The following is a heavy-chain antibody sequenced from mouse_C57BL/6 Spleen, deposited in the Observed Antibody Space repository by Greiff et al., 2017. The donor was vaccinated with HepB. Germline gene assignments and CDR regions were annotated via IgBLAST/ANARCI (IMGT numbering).Heavy chain of an antibody. Sequence: VQLKESGGGLVKPGGSLKLSCAASGFTFSDYGMHWVRQAPEKGLEWVAYISSGSSTIYYADTVKGRFTISRDNAKNTLFLQMTSLRSEDTAMYYCARKIGTSLYYAMDYWGQGTSVTVSS. CDR3: ARKIGTSLYYAMDY. CDR2: ISSGSSTI. J-gene: IGHJ4*01. CDR1: GFTFSDYG. V-gene: IGHV5-17*01. D-gene: IGHD4-1*01.